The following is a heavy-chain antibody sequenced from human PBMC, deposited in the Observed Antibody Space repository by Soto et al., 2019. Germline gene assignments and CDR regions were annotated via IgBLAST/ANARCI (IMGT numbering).Heavy chain of an antibody. CDR3: AKVHYGCSSTSCYV. Sequence: GGSLRLSCAASGFTFSHYVMSWVRQAPGKGLEWVSGISVSGDRTYYSDSVTGRFTISRDNSKNTLFLQMNSLRADDTAVYYCAKVHYGCSSTSCYVWGQGTLVTVSS. D-gene: IGHD2-2*01. V-gene: IGHV3-23*01. CDR1: GFTFSHYV. CDR2: ISVSGDRT. J-gene: IGHJ4*02.